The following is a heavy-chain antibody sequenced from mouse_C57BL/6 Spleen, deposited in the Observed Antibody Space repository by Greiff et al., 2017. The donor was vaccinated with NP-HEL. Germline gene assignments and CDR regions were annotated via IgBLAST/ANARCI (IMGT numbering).Heavy chain of an antibody. Sequence: EVNLVESGGGLVKPGGSLKLSCAASGFTFSDYGMHWVRQAPEKGLEWVAYISSGSSTIYYADTVKGRFTISRDNAKNTLFLQMTSLRSEDTAMYYCARHPYGGAMDYWGQGTSVTVSS. CDR3: ARHPYGGAMDY. D-gene: IGHD1-1*01. V-gene: IGHV5-17*01. CDR2: ISSGSSTI. CDR1: GFTFSDYG. J-gene: IGHJ4*01.